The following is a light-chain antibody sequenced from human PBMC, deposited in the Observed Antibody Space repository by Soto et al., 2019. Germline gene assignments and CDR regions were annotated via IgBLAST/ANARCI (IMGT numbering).Light chain of an antibody. CDR1: LSISTS. J-gene: IGKJ2*01. CDR3: QQRTSWSGT. Sequence: EIVLTQSPVTLSLSPGERATLSCRASLSISTSLAWYQQRPGQAPRLLFYDASNRATGIPARFSGSGSGTDFTLTISSLEPEDFAVYYCQQRTSWSGTFGQGTTLEIK. CDR2: DAS. V-gene: IGKV3-11*01.